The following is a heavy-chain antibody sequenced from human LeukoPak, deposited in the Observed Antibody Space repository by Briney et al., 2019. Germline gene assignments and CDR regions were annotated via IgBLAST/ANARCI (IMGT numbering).Heavy chain of an antibody. CDR2: ISGSGGST. V-gene: IGHV3-23*01. CDR3: AKDSAELELTTWFDP. Sequence: GGSLRLSCAVSGFTFSSYAMSWVRQAPGRGLEWASVISGSGGSTTYADSVKGRFTISRDNSKNTLYLQMNSLRAEDTAVYYCAKDSAELELTTWFDPWGQGTLVTVSS. J-gene: IGHJ5*02. CDR1: GFTFSSYA. D-gene: IGHD1-7*01.